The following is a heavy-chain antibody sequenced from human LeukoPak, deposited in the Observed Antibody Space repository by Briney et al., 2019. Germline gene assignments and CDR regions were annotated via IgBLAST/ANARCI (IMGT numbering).Heavy chain of an antibody. CDR1: DGTFSSYA. V-gene: IGHV1-69*05. Sequence: SVKVSCKASDGTFSSYATSWGRQAAGHELEWRGRIIPIFGTANYAQKFQGRVTITTDESTSTAYMELSSLRSEDTAVYYCARVVGRADGYNWLGGVRLGAFDIWGQGTMVTVSS. J-gene: IGHJ3*02. CDR2: IIPIFGTA. D-gene: IGHD5-24*01. CDR3: ARVVGRADGYNWLGGVRLGAFDI.